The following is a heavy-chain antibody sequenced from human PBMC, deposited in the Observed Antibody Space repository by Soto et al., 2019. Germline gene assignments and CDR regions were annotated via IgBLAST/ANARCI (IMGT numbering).Heavy chain of an antibody. D-gene: IGHD1-26*01. J-gene: IGHJ4*02. CDR2: IYHSGST. CDR3: ARSDIVGATTGGWFDY. V-gene: IGHV4-4*02. Sequence: QVQLQESGPGLVKPSGTLSLTCAVSGGSISSSNWWSWVRQPPGKGLEWIGEIYHSGSTNYNPSLKSRGTISVDKSKNQVSLKLSSVTAADTAVYYFARSDIVGATTGGWFDYWGQGPLVTVSS. CDR1: GGSISSSNW.